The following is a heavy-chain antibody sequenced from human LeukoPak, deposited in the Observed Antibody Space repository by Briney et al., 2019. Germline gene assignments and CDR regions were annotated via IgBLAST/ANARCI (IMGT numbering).Heavy chain of an antibody. CDR1: GLTFSSYA. CDR2: ISGSGGST. V-gene: IGHV3-23*01. CDR3: ARADWDTAMIDY. J-gene: IGHJ4*02. D-gene: IGHD5-18*01. Sequence: AGGSLRLSCAASGLTFSSYAMSWVRQAPGKGLEWVSAISGSGGSTYYADSVKGRFTISRVNAKNSLYLQMNSLRAEDTAVYYCARADWDTAMIDYWGQGTLVTVSS.